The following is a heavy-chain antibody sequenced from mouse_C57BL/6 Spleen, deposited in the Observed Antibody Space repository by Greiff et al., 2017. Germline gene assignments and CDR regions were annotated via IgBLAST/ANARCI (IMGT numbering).Heavy chain of an antibody. D-gene: IGHD1-1*01. V-gene: IGHV1-64*01. CDR1: GYTFTSYW. Sequence: QVQLQQSGAELVKPGASVKLSCKASGYTFTSYWMHWVKQRPGQGLEWIGMIHPNSGSTNYNEKFKSKATLTVDKSSSTAYMQLSSLTSEDSAVYYCARGEITTVVAPFAYWGKGTLVTVSA. CDR3: ARGEITTVVAPFAY. CDR2: IHPNSGST. J-gene: IGHJ3*01.